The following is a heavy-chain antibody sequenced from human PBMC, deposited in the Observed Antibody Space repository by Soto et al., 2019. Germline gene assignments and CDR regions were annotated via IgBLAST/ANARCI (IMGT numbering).Heavy chain of an antibody. CDR3: ARLSRYINSWEGYCDY. V-gene: IGHV5-51*01. CDR1: GYSFTTYW. Sequence: EVQLVQSGAEVKKPGESLKISCKGFGYSFTTYWIGWVRQMPGKGLEWMGIIYPGDSDTRYSPSFQGQVTNSADKSISTAYLQGSSLKASNTAMYDCARLSRYINSWEGYCDYWGQGILVTVSS. J-gene: IGHJ4*02. CDR2: IYPGDSDT. D-gene: IGHD6-13*01.